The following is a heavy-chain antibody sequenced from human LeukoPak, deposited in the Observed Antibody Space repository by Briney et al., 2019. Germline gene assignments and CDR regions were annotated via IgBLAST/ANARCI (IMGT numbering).Heavy chain of an antibody. CDR1: GGSISSYY. Sequence: PSETLSLTCTVSGGSISSYYWSSIRQPAGKGLEWIGRIYTSGSTNYNPSLKSRVTISVDKSKNQFSLKLSSVTAADTAVYYCARDLYGSVNRVGNWFDPWGQGTLVTVSS. CDR3: ARDLYGSVNRVGNWFDP. J-gene: IGHJ5*02. CDR2: IYTSGST. V-gene: IGHV4-4*07. D-gene: IGHD3-10*01.